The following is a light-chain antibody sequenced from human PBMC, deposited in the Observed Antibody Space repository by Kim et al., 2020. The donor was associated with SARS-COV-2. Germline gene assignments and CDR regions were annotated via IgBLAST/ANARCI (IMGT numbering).Light chain of an antibody. CDR2: SSS. V-gene: IGLV1-40*01. CDR3: QSYDSSLSDDSSLSGWV. Sequence: STTGSGFDVPWYRQLPAPAPILLTLSSSNRPSGVPARFSGAKSGTSSSLAISGLQGEDAADYYCQSYDSSLSDDSSLSGWVFGGGTQLTVL. CDR1: STTGSGFD. J-gene: IGLJ3*02.